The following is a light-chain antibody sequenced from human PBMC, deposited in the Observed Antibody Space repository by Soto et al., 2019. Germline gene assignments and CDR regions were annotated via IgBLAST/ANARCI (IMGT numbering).Light chain of an antibody. CDR2: DVS. J-gene: IGLJ1*01. CDR3: CSYTTSNTRQIV. V-gene: IGLV2-14*03. CDR1: SSDVGGYNY. Sequence: QSVLTQPASVSGSPGQSITISCTGTSSDVGGYNYVSWYQQHPGKAPKFMIYDVSNRPSGVSNRFSGSKSGNTASLTISGLQAEAEAEYYCCSYTTSNTRQIVFGTGTKVTVL.